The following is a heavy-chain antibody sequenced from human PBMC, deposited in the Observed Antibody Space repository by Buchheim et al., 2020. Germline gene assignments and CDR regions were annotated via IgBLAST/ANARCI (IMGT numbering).Heavy chain of an antibody. V-gene: IGHV3-30*18. CDR2: ISYDGSHK. CDR3: AKDRSYCSGGSCPNYFDY. Sequence: QVQLVESGGGVVQPGRSLRLSCAASGFTFSRYHMHWVRQAPGKGLEWLAVISYDGSHKYYADSVKGRFTISRDNSKKTLYLQMNSLRGEDTAVYYCAKDRSYCSGGSCPNYFDYWGQGTL. CDR1: GFTFSRYH. J-gene: IGHJ4*02. D-gene: IGHD2-15*01.